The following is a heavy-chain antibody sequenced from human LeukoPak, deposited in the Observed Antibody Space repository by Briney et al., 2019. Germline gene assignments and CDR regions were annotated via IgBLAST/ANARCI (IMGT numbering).Heavy chain of an antibody. Sequence: ASVKVSCKASGGTFSSDAFSWVRQAPGQGFEWMGRIIPILGITNYAQKFQGRVTITADKSTSTIYMELSSLRSDDTAVYYCARLVGYDYEYYFDCWGQGTLVTVSS. CDR3: ARLVGYDYEYYFDC. J-gene: IGHJ4*02. V-gene: IGHV1-69*04. CDR1: GGTFSSDA. D-gene: IGHD5-12*01. CDR2: IIPILGIT.